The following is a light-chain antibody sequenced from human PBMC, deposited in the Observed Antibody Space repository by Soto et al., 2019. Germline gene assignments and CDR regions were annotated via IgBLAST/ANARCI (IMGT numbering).Light chain of an antibody. V-gene: IGLV1-44*01. Sequence: QSVLTQPPSASGAPGQRVTISCSGSGSNVGTYAINWYQQLPGTAPKLLIYSNNQRPSVVPDRFSGSKSGTSASLAISGLQSDDEADYYCASWDDSLNGRVFGGGTKLTVL. CDR3: ASWDDSLNGRV. CDR1: GSNVGTYA. CDR2: SNN. J-gene: IGLJ3*02.